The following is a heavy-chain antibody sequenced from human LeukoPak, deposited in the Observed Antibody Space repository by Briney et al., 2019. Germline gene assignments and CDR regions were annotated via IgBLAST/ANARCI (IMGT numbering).Heavy chain of an antibody. Sequence: MPSETLSLTCAGSGYSISSAYYWGWIRQPPGKGLEWIGSIYHSGSTYYNPSLKSRVTISVDTSKNQFSLKLSSVTAADTGVYWCARGRGTTAGTVNDFWGQGTLVTVSS. D-gene: IGHD1/OR15-1a*01. CDR3: ARGRGTTAGTVNDF. J-gene: IGHJ4*02. CDR2: IYHSGST. V-gene: IGHV4-38-2*01. CDR1: GYSISSAYY.